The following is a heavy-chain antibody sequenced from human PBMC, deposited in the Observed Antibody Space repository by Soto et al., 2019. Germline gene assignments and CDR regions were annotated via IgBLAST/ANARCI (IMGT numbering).Heavy chain of an antibody. V-gene: IGHV1-69*12. Sequence: QVQLVQSGAEVKKPESSVKVSCKAPGGTFSTYAISWVRQAPGQGLEWMGGIIPMCGTANYAQRFQDRVTLTADDSTNTVYMERISLRSEDTAVYFCASGIHLWLRRINNGYSGWGQGTLVTVSS. CDR3: ASGIHLWLRRINNGYSG. D-gene: IGHD5-12*01. CDR1: GGTFSTYA. CDR2: IIPMCGTA. J-gene: IGHJ4*02.